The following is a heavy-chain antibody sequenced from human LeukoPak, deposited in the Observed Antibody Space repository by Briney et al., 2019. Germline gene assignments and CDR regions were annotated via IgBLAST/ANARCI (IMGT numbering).Heavy chain of an antibody. CDR3: ARVSSSWYQDWYFDL. CDR1: GGPINTDY. CDR2: IYYTGRT. V-gene: IGHV4-59*12. Sequence: SETLSLTCTVSGGPINTDYWNWIRQPPGKGLEWIGYIYYTGRTNYKPSLKSRVTMSVDTSKNQFSLKLSSVTAADTAVYYCARVSSSWYQDWYFDLWGRGTLVTVSS. J-gene: IGHJ2*01. D-gene: IGHD6-13*01.